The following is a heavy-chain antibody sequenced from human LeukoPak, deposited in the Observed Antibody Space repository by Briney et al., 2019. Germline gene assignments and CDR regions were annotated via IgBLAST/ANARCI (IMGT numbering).Heavy chain of an antibody. Sequence: TSETLSLTCTVSGGSISSSTYHWAWIRQPPGRGLEWIGSAYYSGSTYYNPSLNSRVTISVDTSKNQFSLKLSSVTAADTAVYYCARLGRGGYKAILTPFEDWGQGTLVAVSS. D-gene: IGHD5-24*01. CDR1: GGSISSSTYH. V-gene: IGHV4-39*01. CDR2: AYYSGST. CDR3: ARLGRGGYKAILTPFED. J-gene: IGHJ4*02.